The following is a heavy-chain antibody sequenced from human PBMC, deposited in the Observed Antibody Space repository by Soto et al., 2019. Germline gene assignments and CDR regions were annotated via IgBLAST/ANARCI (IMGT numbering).Heavy chain of an antibody. V-gene: IGHV3-9*01. CDR3: AKDIAPYCSSTSCLLDY. J-gene: IGHJ4*02. D-gene: IGHD2-2*01. CDR1: GFTFDDYA. CDR2: ISWNSGSI. Sequence: EVQLVESGGGLVQPGRSLRLSCAASGFTFDDYAMHWVRQAPGKGLEWVSGISWNSGSIGYVDSVKGRFTISRDNAKNSLYLQMNSLRAEDTALYYCAKDIAPYCSSTSCLLDYWGQGTLVTVSS.